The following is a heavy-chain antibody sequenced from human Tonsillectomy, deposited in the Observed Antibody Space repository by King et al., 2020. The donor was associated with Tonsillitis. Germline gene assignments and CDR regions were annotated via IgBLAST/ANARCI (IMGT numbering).Heavy chain of an antibody. CDR2: IYYSGST. CDR1: GGSISSNAYS. CDR3: ARDSTTLGDAFDI. J-gene: IGHJ3*02. V-gene: IGHV4-30-4*07. Sequence: QLQESGPGLVKPSQTLSLTCAVSGGSISSNAYSWSWIRQPPGKGLEWIGYIYYSGSTYCNPSLKSRVTISLDTSNNQFSLRLSSVTAADTAVYYCARDSTTLGDAFDIWGQGTMVTVSS. D-gene: IGHD2-15*01.